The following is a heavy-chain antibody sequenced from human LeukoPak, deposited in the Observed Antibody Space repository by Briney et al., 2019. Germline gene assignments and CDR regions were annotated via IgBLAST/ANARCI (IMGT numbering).Heavy chain of an antibody. CDR2: ISGSGNDI. D-gene: IGHD3/OR15-3a*01. J-gene: IGHJ4*02. V-gene: IGHV3-11*01. Sequence: GGSLRLSCSTSGFIFSDDYMSWIRQAPGKGLEWVSYISGSGNDISYADSVKGRFTISRDNAKGSLYLQMNSLRAADTAVYYCGTLSGRTGSVDWGQGTLVTVSS. CDR3: GTLSGRTGSVD. CDR1: GFIFSDDY.